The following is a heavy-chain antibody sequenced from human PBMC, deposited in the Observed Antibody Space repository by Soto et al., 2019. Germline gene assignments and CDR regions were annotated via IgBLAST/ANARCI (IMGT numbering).Heavy chain of an antibody. J-gene: IGHJ3*02. Sequence: QVQLVESGGGVVQPGRSLRLSCAASGFTFSTYAMHWVRQAPGKGLEWVAVIWYDGTSKFYGDFVRGRFTISRDNSNNTLYLQLNSLRPDDTAVYYCVRTPLTSDAFDIWGQGTTVTVSS. CDR2: IWYDGTSK. CDR1: GFTFSTYA. CDR3: VRTPLTSDAFDI. D-gene: IGHD2-15*01. V-gene: IGHV3-33*01.